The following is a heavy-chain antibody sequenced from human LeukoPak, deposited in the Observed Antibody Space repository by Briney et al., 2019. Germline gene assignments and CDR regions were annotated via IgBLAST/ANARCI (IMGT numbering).Heavy chain of an antibody. D-gene: IGHD3-3*01. J-gene: IGHJ3*02. V-gene: IGHV4-61*02. Sequence: PSETLSLTXTVSGGSISSGSYYWGGIRQPAGKGLEWIGRIYTSGSTNYNPSLKSRVTISVDTSKNQFSLKLSSVTAADTAVYYCARARLKSDLDAFDIWGQGTMVTVSS. CDR3: ARARLKSDLDAFDI. CDR1: GGSISSGSYY. CDR2: IYTSGST.